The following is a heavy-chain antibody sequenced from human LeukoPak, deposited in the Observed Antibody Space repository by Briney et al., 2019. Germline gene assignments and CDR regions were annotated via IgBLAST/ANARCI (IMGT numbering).Heavy chain of an antibody. CDR3: ARERPDRRFFYDAFDI. D-gene: IGHD3-16*01. CDR2: INPSGGNT. Sequence: ASVEVSCKASGYTFTSYYIHSVRQAPGQGLEWMGIINPSGGNTFYAQNFQGRVTMTRDTSTTTVYMELSSLRSEDTAVYYCARERPDRRFFYDAFDIWGQGTVVTVSS. V-gene: IGHV1-46*03. J-gene: IGHJ3*02. CDR1: GYTFTSYY.